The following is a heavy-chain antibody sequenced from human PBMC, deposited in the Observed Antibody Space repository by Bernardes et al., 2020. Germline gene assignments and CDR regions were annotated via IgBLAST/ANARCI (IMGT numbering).Heavy chain of an antibody. CDR1: GGSFSGYY. CDR3: ARGSKEWFGELSRPGGGYYYMDV. J-gene: IGHJ6*03. D-gene: IGHD3-10*01. Sequence: SETLSLTCAVYGGSFSGYYWSWIRQPPGKGLEWIGEINHSGSTNYNPSLKSRVTISVDTSKNQFSLKLSSVTAADTAVYYCARGSKEWFGELSRPGGGYYYMDVWGKGTTVTVSS. V-gene: IGHV4-34*01. CDR2: INHSGST.